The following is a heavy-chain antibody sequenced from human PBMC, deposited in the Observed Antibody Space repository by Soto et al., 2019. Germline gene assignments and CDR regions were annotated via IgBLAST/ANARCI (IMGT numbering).Heavy chain of an antibody. D-gene: IGHD3-22*01. J-gene: IGHJ1*01. CDR3: AKAQYYDSSGYPEYFHH. CDR2: LSGSGDST. V-gene: IGHV3-23*01. Sequence: GGSQRLSCAASGFTFSSYAMSWVRQAPGKGLEWVSALSGSGDSTYYADSVKGRFTISRDNSKNTLYLQMNSLSAEDTAVYYCAKAQYYDSSGYPEYFHHWGQGTLVTVSS. CDR1: GFTFSSYA.